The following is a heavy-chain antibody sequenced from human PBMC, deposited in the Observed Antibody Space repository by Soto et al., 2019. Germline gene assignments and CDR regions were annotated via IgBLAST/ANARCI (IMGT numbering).Heavy chain of an antibody. Sequence: SETLSLTCAVSGGSISSSNWWSWVRQPPGKGLEWIGEIYHSGSTNYNPSLKSRVTISVDKSKNQFSLKLSSVTAADTAVYYCARGSGSYYGVWFDPWGQGTLVTVSS. D-gene: IGHD1-26*01. V-gene: IGHV4-4*02. CDR1: GGSISSSNW. CDR3: ARGSGSYYGVWFDP. CDR2: IYHSGST. J-gene: IGHJ5*02.